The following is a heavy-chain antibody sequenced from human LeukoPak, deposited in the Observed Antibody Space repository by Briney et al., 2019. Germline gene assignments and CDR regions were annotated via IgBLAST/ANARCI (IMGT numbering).Heavy chain of an antibody. Sequence: GGSLRLSCAASGFTFDHYGMHWVRQSPGKGLEWVAFISSDGTNTYYIDSVKGRFTISRDNAKNSLYLQMNSLRAEDTAVYYCARVVKDYYDSSGSPGYWGQGTLVTVSS. V-gene: IGHV3-30*03. CDR1: GFTFDHYG. CDR3: ARVVKDYYDSSGSPGY. J-gene: IGHJ4*02. CDR2: ISSDGTNT. D-gene: IGHD3-22*01.